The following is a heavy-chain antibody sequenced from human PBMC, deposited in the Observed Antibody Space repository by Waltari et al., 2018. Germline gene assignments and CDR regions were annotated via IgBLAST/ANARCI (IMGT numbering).Heavy chain of an antibody. Sequence: QVQLVQSGAEVKKPGASVKVSCKASGYTFTGYYMHWVRQAPGQGLEWMGRINPNSGGTNYAQKVQGRVTMTRDTSISTAYMELSRLRSDDTAVYYCAREVYYYYMDVWGKGTTVTVSS. CDR1: GYTFTGYY. V-gene: IGHV1-2*06. CDR2: INPNSGGT. CDR3: AREVYYYYMDV. J-gene: IGHJ6*03.